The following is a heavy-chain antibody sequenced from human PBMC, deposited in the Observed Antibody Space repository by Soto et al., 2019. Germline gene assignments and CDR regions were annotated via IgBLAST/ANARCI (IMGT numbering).Heavy chain of an antibody. Sequence: GESLKISCQASGYSFTTYWISWVRQMPGKGLECMGIIYPGDSDTRYSPSFQGQVTISADKSISTAYLQWSSLKASDTAMYYCAGGGVRGVITRTRDYYGMDVWGQGTTVTVS. V-gene: IGHV5-51*01. CDR1: GYSFTTYW. CDR3: AGGGVRGVITRTRDYYGMDV. CDR2: IYPGDSDT. D-gene: IGHD3-10*01. J-gene: IGHJ6*02.